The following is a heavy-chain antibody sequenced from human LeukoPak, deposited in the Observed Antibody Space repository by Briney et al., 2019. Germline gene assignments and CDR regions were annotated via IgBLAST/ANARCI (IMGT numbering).Heavy chain of an antibody. CDR3: AKGAYPGIAVASFDY. CDR1: GFTFSSDG. J-gene: IGHJ4*02. D-gene: IGHD6-19*01. CDR2: ISYDGSNK. V-gene: IGHV3-30*18. Sequence: GGSLRLSCAASGFTFSSDGMHWVCQAPGKGLEWVAVISYDGSNKYYADSVKGRFTISRDNSKNTLYLQMNSLRAEDTAVYYCAKGAYPGIAVASFDYWGQGTLVTVSS.